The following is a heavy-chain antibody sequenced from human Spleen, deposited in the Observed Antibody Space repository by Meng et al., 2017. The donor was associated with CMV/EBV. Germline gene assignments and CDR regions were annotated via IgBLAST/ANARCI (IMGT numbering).Heavy chain of an antibody. CDR3: ARGVNYGSHYHAFEI. Sequence: GGSLRLSCAAAGFTFCSYAMHWVRQAPGKGLEWVTVISYDGSNKYYADSVKGRFTISRDSSKNALYLQVDSLRVEDTAVHYCARGVNYGSHYHAFEILGQGTMVTVSS. J-gene: IGHJ3*02. CDR1: GFTFCSYA. CDR2: ISYDGSNK. D-gene: IGHD4/OR15-4a*01. V-gene: IGHV3-30*04.